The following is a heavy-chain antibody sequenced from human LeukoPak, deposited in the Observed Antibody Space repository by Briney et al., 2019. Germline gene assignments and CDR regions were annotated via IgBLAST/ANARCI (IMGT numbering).Heavy chain of an antibody. D-gene: IGHD6-13*01. CDR3: ARARSSSLDAFDI. CDR1: GYSISSGYY. V-gene: IGHV4-38-2*02. Sequence: PSETLSLTCTVSGYSISSGYYWGWIRQPPVKGLEWIGSIFHTGSTYYNPSLKSRVTISVDTSKNQFSLRLSSVTAADTALYYCARARSSSLDAFDIWGQGTMVAVSS. CDR2: IFHTGST. J-gene: IGHJ3*02.